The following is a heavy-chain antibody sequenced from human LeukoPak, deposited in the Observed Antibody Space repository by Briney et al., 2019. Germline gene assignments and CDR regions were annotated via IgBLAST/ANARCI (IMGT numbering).Heavy chain of an antibody. CDR3: ARARVRGDAFDI. J-gene: IGHJ3*02. V-gene: IGHV4-30-4*08. Sequence: SETPSLTCTVSGGSISSGDYYWSWIRQPPGKGLEWIGYIYYSGSTYYNPSLKSRVTISVDTSKNQFSLKLSSVTAADTAVYYCARARVRGDAFDIWGQGTMVTVSS. CDR2: IYYSGST. D-gene: IGHD3-10*01. CDR1: GGSISSGDYY.